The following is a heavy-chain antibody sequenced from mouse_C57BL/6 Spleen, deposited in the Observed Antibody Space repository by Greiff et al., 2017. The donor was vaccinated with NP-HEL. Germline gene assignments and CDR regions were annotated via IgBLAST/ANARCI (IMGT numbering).Heavy chain of an antibody. CDR1: GFTFSDYG. J-gene: IGHJ4*01. CDR3: ARNDYDDMDY. CDR2: ISSGSSTI. Sequence: EVQGVESGGGLVKPGGSLKLSCAASGFTFSDYGMHWVRQAPEKGLEWVAYISSGSSTIYYPDTVKGRFTISRDNAKNTLYLQMTSLRSEDTAMYYCARNDYDDMDYWGQGTSVTVSS. V-gene: IGHV5-17*01.